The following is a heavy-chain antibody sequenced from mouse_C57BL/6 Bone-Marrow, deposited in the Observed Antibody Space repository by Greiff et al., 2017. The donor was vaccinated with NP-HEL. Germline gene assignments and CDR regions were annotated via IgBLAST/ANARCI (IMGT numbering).Heavy chain of an antibody. CDR2: IWSDGST. V-gene: IGHV2-6-1*01. CDR3: ARHPPFSY. Sequence: VQLQQSGPGLVAPSQSLTITCTASGFSLTSYGVHWVRQPPGKGLEWLVVIWSDGSTTYNSALKSRQSISKDNSESQVFRKLNSLQTEDAAMYYCARHPPFSYGGRGTLVTVSA. CDR1: GFSLTSYG. J-gene: IGHJ3*01.